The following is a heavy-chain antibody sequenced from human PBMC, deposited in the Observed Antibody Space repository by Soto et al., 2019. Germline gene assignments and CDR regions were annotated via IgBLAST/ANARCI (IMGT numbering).Heavy chain of an antibody. CDR1: GGSISSFY. V-gene: IGHV4-59*08. Sequence: QVQLQESGPGLVKPSEPQSLTCTVPGGSISSFYWCWIRQPPGKGLEWLGSIYDSGSTNYNPSLHARVTRPVDTTKNPDSLKQTSVPAADTAVYYCARLRRGENHYDSYTMLVGGKETTVTVSS. D-gene: IGHD3-10*01. CDR2: IYDSGST. J-gene: IGHJ6*03. CDR3: ARLRRGENHYDSYTMLV.